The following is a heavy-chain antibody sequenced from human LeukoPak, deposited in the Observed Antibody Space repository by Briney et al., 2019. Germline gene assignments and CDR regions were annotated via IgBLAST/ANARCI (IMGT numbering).Heavy chain of an antibody. V-gene: IGHV3-74*01. CDR1: GFTFRNYW. Sequence: GGSLRLSCAASGFTFRNYWIHWVRQAPGKGLVWISRIDNDGSDRIYADSVKGRFTISRDNAKNTLYLQMNSLRAEDTAVYYCARGGYHHGFDIWGQGTMVTVSS. D-gene: IGHD5-18*01. CDR3: ARGGYHHGFDI. CDR2: IDNDGSDR. J-gene: IGHJ3*02.